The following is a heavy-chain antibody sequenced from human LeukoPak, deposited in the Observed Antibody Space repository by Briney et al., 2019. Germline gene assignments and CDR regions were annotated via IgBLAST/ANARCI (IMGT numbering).Heavy chain of an antibody. CDR3: ARLPLSNRWFDP. CDR1: GGSFSGYY. J-gene: IGHJ5*02. V-gene: IGHV4-34*01. Sequence: KPSETLSLTCAAYGGSFSGYYWSWIRQPPGKGLEWIGAINHSGSTNYNPSLKSRVTISVDTSKNQLSLKLSSVTAADTAVYYCARLPLSNRWFDPWGQGTLVTVSS. CDR2: INHSGST. D-gene: IGHD2/OR15-2a*01.